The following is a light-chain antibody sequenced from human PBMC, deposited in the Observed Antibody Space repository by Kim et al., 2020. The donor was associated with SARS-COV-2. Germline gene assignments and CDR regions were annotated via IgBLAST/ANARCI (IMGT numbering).Light chain of an antibody. CDR2: AAS. CDR1: QSVDKY. V-gene: IGKV1-39*01. CDR3: QQSYRIPLV. Sequence: SASVGDRVTINCRASQSVDKYLHWYQQRPGKAPRLLINAASGLQSGVPSRFSGSGFGTDFTLTISSVQPEDFATYYCQQSYRIPLVFGQGTKLEI. J-gene: IGKJ2*01.